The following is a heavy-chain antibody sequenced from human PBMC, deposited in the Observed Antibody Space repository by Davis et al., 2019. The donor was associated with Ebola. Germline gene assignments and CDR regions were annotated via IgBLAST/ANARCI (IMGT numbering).Heavy chain of an antibody. J-gene: IGHJ4*02. Sequence: GESLKLSCAASGFTFSGSAMHWVRQASGKGLEWVGRIRSKANSYATAYAASVKGRFTISRDNSRNTVYLQMTSLRAEDTAVYYCTRAIDYWGQGTLVTVSS. CDR1: GFTFSGSA. CDR3: TRAIDY. CDR2: IRSKANSYAT. V-gene: IGHV3-73*01.